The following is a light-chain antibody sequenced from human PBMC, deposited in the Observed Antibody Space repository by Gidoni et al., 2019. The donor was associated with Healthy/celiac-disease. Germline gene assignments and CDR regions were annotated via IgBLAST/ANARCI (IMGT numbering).Light chain of an antibody. CDR3: QQYDNLPFT. CDR1: QDIRNY. CDR2: DAS. V-gene: IGKV1-33*01. Sequence: IQMTQSPSSLSASVGDRVTITCQASQDIRNYLNWYQQKPGKAPKLLIYDASNLETCVPSRFSVRVSWTDFTFSISSLQPEDIATYYFQQYDNLPFTFGPGTKVDIQ. J-gene: IGKJ3*01.